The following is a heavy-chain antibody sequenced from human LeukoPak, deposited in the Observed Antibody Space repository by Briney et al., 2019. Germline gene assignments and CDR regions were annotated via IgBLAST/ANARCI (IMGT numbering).Heavy chain of an antibody. V-gene: IGHV3-23*01. CDR2: ISGSGGST. CDR3: ARAQGPWFQEPIDY. D-gene: IGHD3-10*01. J-gene: IGHJ4*02. CDR1: VFTSSSYA. Sequence: PGGALRLSCAASVFTSSSYAMRRVRQAPGKGLEWVSLISGSGGSTYYADSVKGRFTISRDNSKNTLYLQMNSLRAQDTPVYYCARAQGPWFQEPIDYWGQGTLVTVSS.